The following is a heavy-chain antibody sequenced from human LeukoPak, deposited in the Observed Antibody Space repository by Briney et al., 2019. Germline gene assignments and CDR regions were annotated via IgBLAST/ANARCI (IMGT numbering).Heavy chain of an antibody. CDR1: GGSISSYY. Sequence: SETLSLTCTVSGGSISSYYWSWIRQPAGKGLEWIGRIYSSGSTNYNPSLKSRVTMSVDTSKNQFSLKLTSVTAADTAVYYCARDERDSSSSQDWFDPWGQGTLVTVSS. D-gene: IGHD6-6*01. V-gene: IGHV4-4*07. CDR2: IYSSGST. CDR3: ARDERDSSSSQDWFDP. J-gene: IGHJ5*02.